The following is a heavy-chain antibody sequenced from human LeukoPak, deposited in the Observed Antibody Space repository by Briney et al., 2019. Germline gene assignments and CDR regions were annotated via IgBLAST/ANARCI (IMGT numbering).Heavy chain of an antibody. CDR1: GITFSSYS. CDR3: FYYYYGMDV. Sequence: GGSLRLSCAASGITFSSYSMNWVRQAPGKGLEWVSYISGSGSTIYYADSVKGRFTISRDNAKNSLYLQMNSLRDEDTAVYYCFYYYYGMDVWGQGTRVTVSS. CDR2: ISGSGSTI. V-gene: IGHV3-48*02. J-gene: IGHJ6*02.